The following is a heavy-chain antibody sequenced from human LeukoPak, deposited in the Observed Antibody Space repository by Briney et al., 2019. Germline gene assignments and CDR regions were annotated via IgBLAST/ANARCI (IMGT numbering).Heavy chain of an antibody. D-gene: IGHD6-13*01. CDR2: MYYSGST. V-gene: IGHV4-39*07. CDR3: ARVVAAAGNNWFDP. CDR1: GGSISSSSYY. Sequence: SETLSLTCTVSGGSISSSSYYWGWIRQPPGKGLEWIGSMYYSGSTPYNPSLKSRVTISVDTSKNQFSLKLNSVSAADTAVYYCARVVAAAGNNWFDPWGQGTLVTVSS. J-gene: IGHJ5*02.